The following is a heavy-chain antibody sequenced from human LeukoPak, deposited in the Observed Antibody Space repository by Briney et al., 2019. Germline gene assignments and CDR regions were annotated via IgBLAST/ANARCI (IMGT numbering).Heavy chain of an antibody. V-gene: IGHV1-24*01. CDR1: GYTLTELS. J-gene: IGHJ6*02. Sequence: GASVKVSCKVSGYTLTELSMHWVRQAPGKGLEWMGGFDPEDGETIYAQKFQGRVTMTEDTSTVTAYMELSSLRSGDTAVYYCATTPQPIAAVYYYYGMDVWGQGTTVTVSS. CDR2: FDPEDGET. D-gene: IGHD6-25*01. CDR3: ATTPQPIAAVYYYYGMDV.